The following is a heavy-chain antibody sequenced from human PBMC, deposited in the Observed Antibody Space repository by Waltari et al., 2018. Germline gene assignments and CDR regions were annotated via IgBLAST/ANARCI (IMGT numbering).Heavy chain of an antibody. Sequence: DVQLVESGGGLVKPGGSLRLSCAGSGFTFSYACMPCVGQGPGKGLEWVGRIKSKSDGGTTDYSAPVKGRFIISRDDSENTLYLQMNSVETEDTAVYYCSSDRVGQYNWNDSDFDYWGQGTLVTVSS. CDR3: SSDRVGQYNWNDSDFDY. CDR1: GFTFSYAC. CDR2: IKSKSDGGTT. V-gene: IGHV3-15*01. J-gene: IGHJ4*02. D-gene: IGHD1-20*01.